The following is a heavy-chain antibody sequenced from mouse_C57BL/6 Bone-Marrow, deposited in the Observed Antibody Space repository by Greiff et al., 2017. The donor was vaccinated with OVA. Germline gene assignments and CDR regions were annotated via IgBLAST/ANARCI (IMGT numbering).Heavy chain of an antibody. CDR2: IDPENGDT. CDR3: TTYYGSSSFAY. CDR1: GFNIKDDY. D-gene: IGHD1-1*01. V-gene: IGHV14-4*01. J-gene: IGHJ3*01. Sequence: DVQLQESGAELVRPGASVKLSCTASGFNIKDDYMHWVKQRPEQGLEWIGWIDPENGDTEYASKFQGKATITADTSSNTAYLQLSSLTSEDTAVYYCTTYYGSSSFAYWGQGTLVTVSA.